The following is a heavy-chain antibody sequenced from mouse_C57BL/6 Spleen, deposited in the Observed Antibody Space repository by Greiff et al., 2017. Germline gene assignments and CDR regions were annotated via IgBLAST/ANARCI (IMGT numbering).Heavy chain of an antibody. Sequence: QVQLQQPGAELVRPGSSVKLSCKASGYTFTSYWMDWVKQRPGQGLEWIGNIYPSDSETHYNQKFKDKATLTVDKSSSTAYMQLSSLTSEDSAVYYWARSGYDYDWFAYWGQGTLVTVSA. V-gene: IGHV1-61*01. CDR2: IYPSDSET. CDR1: GYTFTSYW. J-gene: IGHJ3*01. CDR3: ARSGYDYDWFAY. D-gene: IGHD2-4*01.